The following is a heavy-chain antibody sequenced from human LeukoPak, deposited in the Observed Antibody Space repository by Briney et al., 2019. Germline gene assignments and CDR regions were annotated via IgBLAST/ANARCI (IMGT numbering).Heavy chain of an antibody. CDR2: IIPIFGTA. V-gene: IGHV1-69*01. D-gene: IGHD1-26*01. J-gene: IGHJ4*02. CDR1: GGTFSSYA. CDR3: ARCPRVVGATTFDY. Sequence: SVKVSCKASGGTFSSYAISWVRQAPGQGLEWMGGIIPIFGTANYAQKFQGRVTITADESTSTAYMELSSLRSEDTAVYYCARCPRVVGATTFDYWGQGTLSPSPQ.